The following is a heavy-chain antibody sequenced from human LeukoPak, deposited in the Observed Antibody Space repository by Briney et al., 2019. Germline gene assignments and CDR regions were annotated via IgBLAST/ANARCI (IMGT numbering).Heavy chain of an antibody. J-gene: IGHJ4*02. D-gene: IGHD2-2*01. V-gene: IGHV3-23*01. Sequence: GGSLRLSCAASGFTFSSYAMSWVRQAPGKGLEWVSAISGSGGSTYYADSVKGRFTISRDNSKNTLYLQMNSLRAEDTAVYYCAKDGSLKSYQLLSRHSDYWGQGALVTVSS. CDR3: AKDGSLKSYQLLSRHSDY. CDR2: ISGSGGST. CDR1: GFTFSSYA.